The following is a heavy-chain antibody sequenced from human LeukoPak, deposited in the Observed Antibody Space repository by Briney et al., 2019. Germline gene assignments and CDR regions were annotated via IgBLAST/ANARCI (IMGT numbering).Heavy chain of an antibody. D-gene: IGHD6-25*01. V-gene: IGHV4-39*01. Sequence: SETLSLTCTVSGDSISSSNYYWAWIHQPPGKGLEWIGSIYFSGSAYYNPSLKSRVTISADTSKNQFSLKLSSVTAADTAVYYCASRRGLYWGQGTLVTVSS. CDR1: GDSISSSNYY. J-gene: IGHJ4*02. CDR2: IYFSGSA. CDR3: ASRRGLY.